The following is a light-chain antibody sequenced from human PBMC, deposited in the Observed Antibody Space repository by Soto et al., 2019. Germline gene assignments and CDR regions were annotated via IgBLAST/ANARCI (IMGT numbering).Light chain of an antibody. Sequence: EIVLTQSPGTLSLSPGERATLSCRASQSVSSSYLAWYQQKPGQAPRLLIYGASSRATAIPDRFSGSGSVTDFTLTISRLEPEDFAVYYCQQYGSSPTWTFGQGTKVEIK. V-gene: IGKV3-20*01. CDR3: QQYGSSPTWT. CDR1: QSVSSSY. J-gene: IGKJ1*01. CDR2: GAS.